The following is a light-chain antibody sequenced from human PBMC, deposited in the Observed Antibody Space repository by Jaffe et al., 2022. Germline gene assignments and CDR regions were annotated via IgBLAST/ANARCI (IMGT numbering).Light chain of an antibody. CDR3: SSYAGSYTHFV. Sequence: QSALTQPPSASGSPGQSVTISCTGTSSDVGGYDSVSWYQQHPGKAPKLMIYDVTKRPSGVPDRFSGSKSGNTASLTVSGLQAEDEADYYCSSYAGSYTHFVFGTGTKVTVL. V-gene: IGLV2-8*01. CDR2: DVT. CDR1: SSDVGGYDS. J-gene: IGLJ1*01.